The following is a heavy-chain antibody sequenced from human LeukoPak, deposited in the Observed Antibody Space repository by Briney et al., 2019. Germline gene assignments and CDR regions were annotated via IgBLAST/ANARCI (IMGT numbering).Heavy chain of an antibody. CDR1: GFTFSSYV. D-gene: IGHD1-1*01. Sequence: GGSLRLSCAASGFTFSSYVMNWVRQAPGKGLEWVSTISGSGGGTYYVDSVKGRFTISRDNSKNTLYLQMNSLRAEDTAVYYCANDRQHGCWGQGTLVTVSS. CDR3: ANDRQHGC. CDR2: ISGSGGGT. V-gene: IGHV3-23*01. J-gene: IGHJ4*02.